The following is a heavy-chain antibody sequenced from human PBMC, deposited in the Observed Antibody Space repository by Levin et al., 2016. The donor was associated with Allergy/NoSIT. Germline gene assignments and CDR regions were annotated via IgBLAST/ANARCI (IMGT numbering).Heavy chain of an antibody. V-gene: IGHV4-39*01. D-gene: IGHD3-3*01. CDR3: ARHRPGGREDDFWSGYKEPFDS. J-gene: IGHJ4*02. Sequence: WIRQPPGKGPEWIGSIHSTGSTYYNPSLMSRFTISVDTSKNHFSLELSSVTAADTAVYYCARHRPGGREDDFWSGYKEPFDSWGQGTLVTVSS. CDR2: IHSTGST.